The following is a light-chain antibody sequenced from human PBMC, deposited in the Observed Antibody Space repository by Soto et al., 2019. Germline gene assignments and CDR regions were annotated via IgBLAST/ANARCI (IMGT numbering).Light chain of an antibody. CDR1: QTITTY. CDR2: GAS. Sequence: DVRMTQSPSSLSASVGDTITITCRASQTITTYLNWFQQKPGESPRLLIYGASTLHDGVPSRFSGSGSGTDFTLTISGLQPEDFATYHCQQTYSDISFGQGTKVEIK. V-gene: IGKV1-39*01. CDR3: QQTYSDIS. J-gene: IGKJ1*01.